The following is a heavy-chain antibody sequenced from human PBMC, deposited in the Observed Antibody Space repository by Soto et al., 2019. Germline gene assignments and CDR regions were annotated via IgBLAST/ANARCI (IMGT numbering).Heavy chain of an antibody. V-gene: IGHV1-58*01. CDR3: AAGRDWNDGYYYYYYGMDV. CDR1: GFTFTSSA. CDR2: IVVGSGNT. D-gene: IGHD1-1*01. J-gene: IGHJ6*02. Sequence: SVKVSCKASGFTFTSSAVQWARQARGQRLEWIGWIVVGSGNTNYAQKFQERVTITRDMSTSTAYMELSSLRSEDTAVYYCAAGRDWNDGYYYYYYGMDVWGQGTTVTV.